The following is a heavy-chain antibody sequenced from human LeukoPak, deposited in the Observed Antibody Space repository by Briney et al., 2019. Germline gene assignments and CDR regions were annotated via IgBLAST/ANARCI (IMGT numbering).Heavy chain of an antibody. CDR1: GFTFDDYA. CDR3: AKDTGGDTTTPDY. V-gene: IGHV3-9*01. CDR2: ISWNSGSI. Sequence: TGGSLRLSCAASGFTFDDYAMHWVRQAPGKGLEWVSGISWNSGSIGYADSVKGRFTISRDNAKNSLYLQMNSLRAEDTALYYCAKDTGGDTTTPDYWGQGTLVTVPS. J-gene: IGHJ4*02. D-gene: IGHD2-21*02.